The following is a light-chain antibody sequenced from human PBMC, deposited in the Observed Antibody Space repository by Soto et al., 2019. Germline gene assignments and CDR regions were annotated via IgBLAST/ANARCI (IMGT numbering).Light chain of an antibody. Sequence: QPVLTQSPSASASLGASVKLTCTLSSGHSSYAIAWHQQQPEKGPRYLMNLNSDGSHTKGDGIPDRFSGSSSGAERYLTISSLQSEDEADYYCQTWGTLNWVFGGGTKLTVL. V-gene: IGLV4-69*01. CDR2: LNSDGSH. CDR3: QTWGTLNWV. J-gene: IGLJ3*02. CDR1: SGHSSYA.